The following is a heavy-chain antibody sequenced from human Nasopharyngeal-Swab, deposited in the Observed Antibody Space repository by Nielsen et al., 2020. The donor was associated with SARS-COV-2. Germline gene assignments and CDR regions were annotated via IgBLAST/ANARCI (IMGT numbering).Heavy chain of an antibody. CDR2: ISADGTSSGIST. CDR3: AKDKATFCTSSVCYFGMDV. D-gene: IGHD2-8*01. V-gene: IGHV3-23*01. CDR1: GFNFGNFA. Sequence: GGSLRLSCAASGFNFGNFAMSCVRQAPGKGLEWVATISADGTSSGISTYYAESVKGRFTISRDSANDILHLQMNSLRAEDSALYYCAKDKATFCTSSVCYFGMDVWGQGTTVTVSS. J-gene: IGHJ6*02.